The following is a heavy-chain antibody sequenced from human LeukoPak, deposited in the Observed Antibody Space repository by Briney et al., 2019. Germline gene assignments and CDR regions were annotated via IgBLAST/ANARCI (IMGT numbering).Heavy chain of an antibody. CDR3: ARDQVGYSYGIDY. J-gene: IGHJ4*02. CDR2: ISSSSYI. CDR1: GFTFSSYS. Sequence: PGGSLRLSCAASGFTFSSYSMNWVRQAPGKGLEWVSSISSSSYIYYADSVKGRFTISRDNAKNSLYLQMNSLRAEDTAVYYCARDQVGYSYGIDYWGQGTLVTVSS. D-gene: IGHD5-18*01. V-gene: IGHV3-21*01.